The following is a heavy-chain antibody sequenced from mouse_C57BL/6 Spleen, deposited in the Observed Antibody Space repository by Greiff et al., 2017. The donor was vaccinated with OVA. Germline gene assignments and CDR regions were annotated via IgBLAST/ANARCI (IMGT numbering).Heavy chain of an antibody. Sequence: VQLKESGAELVRPGASVKLSCKASGYTFTDYYINWVKQRPGQGLEWIARIYPGSGNTYYNEKFKGKATLTAEKSSSTAYMQLSSLTSEDSAFYFCARTYGNSYAMDYWGQGASVTVSS. CDR1: GYTFTDYY. CDR2: IYPGSGNT. D-gene: IGHD2-1*01. V-gene: IGHV1-76*01. J-gene: IGHJ4*01. CDR3: ARTYGNSYAMDY.